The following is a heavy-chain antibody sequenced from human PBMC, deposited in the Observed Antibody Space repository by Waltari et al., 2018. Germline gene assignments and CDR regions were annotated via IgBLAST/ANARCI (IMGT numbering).Heavy chain of an antibody. Sequence: QVQLQQWGAGLLKPSETLSLTCAVYGGSFRGNYGNWIRQPPGKGLEWIGEINHSGAATYNPSLKSRVTISIDTSKNQFSLKLNSVTAADTAVYYCARGPDRAKADIDWGQGTLVTVSS. CDR3: ARGPDRAKADID. J-gene: IGHJ4*02. CDR1: GGSFRGNY. CDR2: INHSGAA. D-gene: IGHD5-18*01. V-gene: IGHV4-34*01.